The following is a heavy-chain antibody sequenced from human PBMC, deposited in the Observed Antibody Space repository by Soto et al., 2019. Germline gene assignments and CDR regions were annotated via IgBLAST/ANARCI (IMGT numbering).Heavy chain of an antibody. J-gene: IGHJ3*02. CDR1: GYTFTSYG. CDR3: ARDDRLELVPRGAFDI. CDR2: ISAYNGNT. D-gene: IGHD6-6*01. V-gene: IGHV1-18*01. Sequence: QVQLVQSGAEVKKPGASVKVSCKASGYTFTSYGISWVRQAPGQGLEWMGWISAYNGNTNYAQKLQGRVTMTPDTSTSTGYMELRSLRSDDTAVYYCARDDRLELVPRGAFDIWGQGTMVTVSS.